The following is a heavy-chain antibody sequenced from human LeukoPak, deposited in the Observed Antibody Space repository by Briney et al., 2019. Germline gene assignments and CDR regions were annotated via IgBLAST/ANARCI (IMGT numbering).Heavy chain of an antibody. CDR3: ARARLDYHDSSATRDDWFDP. D-gene: IGHD3-22*01. Sequence: SETLSLXCTVSGGSISSYYWSRIRQPPGKGLEWIGYIYYSRSTNYNPSLKSRVTISVDTSKNQFSLKLSSVTAADTAVYYRARARLDYHDSSATRDDWFDPWGQGTLVTVSS. CDR2: IYYSRST. V-gene: IGHV4-59*01. J-gene: IGHJ5*02. CDR1: GGSISSYY.